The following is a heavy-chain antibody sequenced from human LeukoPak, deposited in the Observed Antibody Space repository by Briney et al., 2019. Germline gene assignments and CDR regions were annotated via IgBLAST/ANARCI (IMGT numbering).Heavy chain of an antibody. J-gene: IGHJ4*02. CDR3: ARAGYSYGLDY. V-gene: IGHV3-21*01. Sequence: GGSLRLSCAASGFTFSSYAMSWVRQAPGKGLEWVSSISSSSSYIYYADSVKGRFTISRDNAKNSLYLQMNSLRAEDTAVYYCARAGYSYGLDYWGQGTLVTVSS. D-gene: IGHD5-18*01. CDR1: GFTFSSYA. CDR2: ISSSSSYI.